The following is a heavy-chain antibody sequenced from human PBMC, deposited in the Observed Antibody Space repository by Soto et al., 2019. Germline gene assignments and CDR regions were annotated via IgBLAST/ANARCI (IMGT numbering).Heavy chain of an antibody. CDR2: IYYSGST. V-gene: IGHV4-59*01. Sequence: SETLSLTCTVSGGSISSYSWSWIRQPPGKGLEWIGYIYYSGSTNYNPPLKSRVTISVDTSKNQFSRKLSSVTAADTAVYYCARYWSYGYPGHFDSWGQGTLVTVSS. J-gene: IGHJ4*02. D-gene: IGHD5-18*01. CDR1: GGSISSYS. CDR3: ARYWSYGYPGHFDS.